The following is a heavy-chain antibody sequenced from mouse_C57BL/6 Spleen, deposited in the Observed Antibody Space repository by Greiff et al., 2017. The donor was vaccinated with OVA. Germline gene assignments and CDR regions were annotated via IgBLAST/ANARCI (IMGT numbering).Heavy chain of an antibody. J-gene: IGHJ1*03. CDR3: AINYYGSSYDWYFDV. Sequence: DVMLVESGGGLVKPGGSLKLSCAASGFTFSDYGMHWVRQAPEKGLEWVAYISSGSSTIYYADTVKGRFTISRDNAKNTLFLQMTSLRSEDTAMYYCAINYYGSSYDWYFDVWGTGTTVTVSS. CDR2: ISSGSSTI. CDR1: GFTFSDYG. V-gene: IGHV5-17*01. D-gene: IGHD1-1*01.